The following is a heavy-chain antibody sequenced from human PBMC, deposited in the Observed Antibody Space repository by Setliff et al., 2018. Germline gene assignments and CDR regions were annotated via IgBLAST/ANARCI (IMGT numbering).Heavy chain of an antibody. CDR1: GFTFSTYS. Sequence: PGGSLRLSCAASGFTFSTYSMSWVRQAPGKGLEWVSRITGSGGGTYYADSVKGRFTISRDNSRNTLFLQMNSLRAEDTGVYYCAKDTHYYASSGYYCFDYWGQGTLVTVSS. CDR3: AKDTHYYASSGYYCFDY. J-gene: IGHJ4*02. CDR2: ITGSGGGT. V-gene: IGHV3-23*01. D-gene: IGHD3-22*01.